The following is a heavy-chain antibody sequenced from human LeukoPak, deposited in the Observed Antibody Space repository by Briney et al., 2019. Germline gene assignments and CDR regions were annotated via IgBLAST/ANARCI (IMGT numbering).Heavy chain of an antibody. V-gene: IGHV4-59*08. CDR1: GGSISSYY. CDR2: IFYSGST. CDR3: ASGSERWLQFARDAFDI. J-gene: IGHJ3*02. Sequence: SETLSLTCTVSGGSISSYYWSWIRQPPGKGLECIGYIFYSGSTNYNPSLKSRVTISVDTSKNQFYLKLSSVTAADTAVYYCASGSERWLQFARDAFDIWGPGTMVTVSS. D-gene: IGHD5-24*01.